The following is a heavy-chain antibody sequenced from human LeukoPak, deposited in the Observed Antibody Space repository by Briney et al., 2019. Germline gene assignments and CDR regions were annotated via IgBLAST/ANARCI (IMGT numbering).Heavy chain of an antibody. CDR2: INPNSGGT. CDR3: ASLFTMVRGVFDY. J-gene: IGHJ4*02. CDR1: GYTFTGYY. D-gene: IGHD3-10*01. V-gene: IGHV1-2*06. Sequence: ASVKVSCKASGYTFTGYYMHWVRQAPGQGLEWMGRINPNSGGTNYAQKFQGRVTMTRDTSISTAYMELSSLRSEDTAVYYCASLFTMVRGVFDYWGQGTLVTVSS.